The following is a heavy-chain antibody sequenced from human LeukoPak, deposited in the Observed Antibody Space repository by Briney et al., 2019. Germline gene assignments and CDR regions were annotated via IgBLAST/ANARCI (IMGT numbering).Heavy chain of an antibody. CDR3: ATKFSSAELDY. CDR1: GFTFSTYA. D-gene: IGHD3-22*01. V-gene: IGHV3-30*04. J-gene: IGHJ4*02. Sequence: GRSLRLSCAASGFTFSTYAMHWVRQAPGKGLEWVAVISYDGSHKFYADSVKGRFTISRDNSKNTLYLQMNSLRAEDTAVYYCATKFSSAELDYWGQGTLVTVSS. CDR2: ISYDGSHK.